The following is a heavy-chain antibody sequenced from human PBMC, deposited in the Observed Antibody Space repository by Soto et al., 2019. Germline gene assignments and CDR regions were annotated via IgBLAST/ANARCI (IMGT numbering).Heavy chain of an antibody. CDR3: ARHIEDIVVVPAASIYYMDV. V-gene: IGHV5-51*01. CDR2: IYPGDSDT. Sequence: PGESLKISCKGSGYSFTSYWIGWVRQMPVKGLEWLGIIYPGDSDTRYSPSFQGQVTISADKSISTAYLQWSSLKASDTAMYYCARHIEDIVVVPAASIYYMDVWGKGTTVTVSS. J-gene: IGHJ6*03. D-gene: IGHD2-2*01. CDR1: GYSFTSYW.